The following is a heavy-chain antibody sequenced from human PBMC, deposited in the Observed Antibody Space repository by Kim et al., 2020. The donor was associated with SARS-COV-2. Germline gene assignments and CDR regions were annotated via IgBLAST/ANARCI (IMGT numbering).Heavy chain of an antibody. D-gene: IGHD6-13*01. CDR1: GFTFSDFT. J-gene: IGHJ4*02. CDR3: ATDIKGSSRWYYFDY. CDR2: ISGYGDAT. V-gene: IGHV3-43*01. Sequence: GGSLRLSCAASGFTFSDFTMHWVRQVPGKGLECVSLISGYGDATQYADSVKGRFSISRDNRKNSLYLQMSSLRAEDTALYYCATDIKGSSRWYYFDYCGQGTLVTVSS.